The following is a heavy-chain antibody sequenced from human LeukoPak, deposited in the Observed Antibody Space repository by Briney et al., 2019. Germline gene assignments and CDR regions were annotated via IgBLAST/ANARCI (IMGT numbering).Heavy chain of an antibody. CDR1: GGSISSGSYY. CDR3: ARLGCTYGYAGEKYYYYYIDV. J-gene: IGHJ6*03. CDR2: IYTSGST. Sequence: SETLSLTCTVSGGSISSGSYYWSWIRQPAGKGLEWIGHIYTSGSTNYNPSLKSRVTISVDTSKNQFSLKLRSVTAADTAVYYCARLGCTYGYAGEKYYYYYIDVWGRGTTVTVSS. V-gene: IGHV4-61*09. D-gene: IGHD5-18*01.